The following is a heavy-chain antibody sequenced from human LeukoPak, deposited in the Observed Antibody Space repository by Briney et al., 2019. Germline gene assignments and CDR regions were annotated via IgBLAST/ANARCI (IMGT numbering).Heavy chain of an antibody. D-gene: IGHD3-16*01. CDR1: GFSLNTYS. V-gene: IGHV3-48*04. CDR3: ARGELYYDYVWGGDFDY. CDR2: ISSSGSTI. Sequence: GGSLRLSCAASGFSLNTYSMNWVRQAPGKGLEWVSYISSSGSTIYYADSVKGRFTISRDNAKNSLYLQMNSLRAEDTAVYYCARGELYYDYVWGGDFDYWGQGTLVTVSS. J-gene: IGHJ4*02.